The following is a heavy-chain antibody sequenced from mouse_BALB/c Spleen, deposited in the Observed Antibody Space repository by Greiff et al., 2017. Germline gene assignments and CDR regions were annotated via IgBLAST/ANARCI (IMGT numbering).Heavy chain of an antibody. CDR1: GFTFSSFG. V-gene: IGHV5-17*02. CDR2: ISSGSSTI. Sequence: EVQLVESGGGLVQPGGSRKLSCAASGFTFSSFGMHWVRQAPEKGLEWVAYISSGSSTIYYADTVKGRFTISRDNPKNTLFLQMTSLRSEDTAMYYCARSHRPITTGPVDYWGQGTTLTVSA. D-gene: IGHD1-2*01. CDR3: ARSHRPITTGPVDY. J-gene: IGHJ2*01.